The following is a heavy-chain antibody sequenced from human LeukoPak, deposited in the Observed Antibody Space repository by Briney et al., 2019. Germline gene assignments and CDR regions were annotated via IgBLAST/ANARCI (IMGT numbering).Heavy chain of an antibody. CDR3: ARRPYYSGTDHYMDV. V-gene: IGHV4-59*01. CDR2: IYDSGSA. J-gene: IGHJ6*03. Sequence: PSETLSLTCTVSGGSISSYYWNWIRQPPGKGLEWIGDIYDSGSASYNPSLRSRVTISVDTSKNQFSLRLRSVTAADTAVYYCARRPYYSGTDHYMDVWGKGTTVTVSS. CDR1: GGSISSYY. D-gene: IGHD3-10*01.